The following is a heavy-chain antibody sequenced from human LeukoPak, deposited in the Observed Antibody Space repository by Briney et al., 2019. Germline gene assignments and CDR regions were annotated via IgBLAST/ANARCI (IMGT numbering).Heavy chain of an antibody. CDR2: ITWDGVRT. CDR3: ARDFPTLDF. V-gene: IGHV3-43*01. CDR1: GFKFEDFT. Sequence: GGSLRLSCAASGFKFEDFTMHWLRQAPGKGLEWVSLITWDGVRTWYADSVQGRFTISRDNPENTLFLQMNSLRGDDTAVYYCARDFPTLDFWGQGTLVTVSS. J-gene: IGHJ4*02. D-gene: IGHD2/OR15-2a*01.